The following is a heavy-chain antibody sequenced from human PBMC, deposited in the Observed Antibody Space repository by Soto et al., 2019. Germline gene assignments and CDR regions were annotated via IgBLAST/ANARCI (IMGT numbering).Heavy chain of an antibody. CDR2: ISGSGGST. Sequence: PGGSLRLSCAASGFTFSSYAMSWVRQAPGKGLEWVSAISGSGGSTYYADSAKGRFTISRDNSKNTLYLQMNSLRAEDTAVYYCARLSLSLRNYDFWSGYYGFDYWGQGTLVTVSS. CDR3: ARLSLSLRNYDFWSGYYGFDY. J-gene: IGHJ4*02. CDR1: GFTFSSYA. V-gene: IGHV3-23*01. D-gene: IGHD3-3*01.